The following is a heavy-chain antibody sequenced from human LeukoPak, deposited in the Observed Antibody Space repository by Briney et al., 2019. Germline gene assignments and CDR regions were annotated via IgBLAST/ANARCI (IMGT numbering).Heavy chain of an antibody. Sequence: PGGSLRLSCAASAFSVSSNYMSWVRQAPGKGLEWVSVIYSGGSTYYADSVKGRFTISRDNSKNTLYLQMNSLRAEDTAVYYCAKAPIAAAPNPDYWGQGTLVTVSS. V-gene: IGHV3-53*01. CDR3: AKAPIAAAPNPDY. CDR1: AFSVSSNY. J-gene: IGHJ4*02. CDR2: IYSGGST. D-gene: IGHD6-13*01.